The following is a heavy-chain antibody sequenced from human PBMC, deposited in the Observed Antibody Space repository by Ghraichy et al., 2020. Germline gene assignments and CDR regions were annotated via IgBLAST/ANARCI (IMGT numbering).Heavy chain of an antibody. D-gene: IGHD1-26*01. J-gene: IGHJ6*02. Sequence: ASVKVSCKASGYTFTNYGISWVRQAPGQGLEWMGWISAYNGDTHFAQKFQDRVTMTTDTSTTTAYMLLRSLRSDDTALYYCARDRGNGSPVYGMDVWGQATTVTVYS. CDR1: GYTFTNYG. CDR3: ARDRGNGSPVYGMDV. CDR2: ISAYNGDT. V-gene: IGHV1-18*01.